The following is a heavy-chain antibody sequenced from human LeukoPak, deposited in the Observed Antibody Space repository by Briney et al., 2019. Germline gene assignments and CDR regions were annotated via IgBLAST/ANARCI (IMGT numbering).Heavy chain of an antibody. Sequence: PGGSLRLSCAASGFTFSSYWMSWVRQAPGKGLEWVANIKKDGSEKKYVDSVKGRFTISRDNAKNSLYLQMNSLRAEDTAVCYCAREGGSGWYSGWFDPWGQGSLVTVSS. CDR1: GFTFSSYW. CDR3: AREGGSGWYSGWFDP. CDR2: IKKDGSEK. D-gene: IGHD6-19*01. V-gene: IGHV3-7*01. J-gene: IGHJ5*02.